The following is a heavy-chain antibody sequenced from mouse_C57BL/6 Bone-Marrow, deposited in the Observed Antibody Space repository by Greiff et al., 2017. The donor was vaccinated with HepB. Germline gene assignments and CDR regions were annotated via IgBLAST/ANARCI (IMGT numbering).Heavy chain of an antibody. D-gene: IGHD4-1*01. CDR3: AREGGTLFDY. Sequence: EVQLLESGPGLVKPSQSLSLTCSVTGYSITSGYYWNWIRQFPGNKLEWMGYISYDGSNNYNPSLKNRISITRDTSKNQFFLKLNSVTTEDTATYYCAREGGTLFDYWGQGTTLTVSS. CDR2: ISYDGSN. J-gene: IGHJ2*01. V-gene: IGHV3-6*01. CDR1: GYSITSGYY.